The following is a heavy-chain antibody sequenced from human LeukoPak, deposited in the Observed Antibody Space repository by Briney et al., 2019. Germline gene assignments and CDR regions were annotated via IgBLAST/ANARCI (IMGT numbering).Heavy chain of an antibody. J-gene: IGHJ3*02. CDR1: GGSISSYY. Sequence: SETLSLTCTVSGGSISSYYWSWIRQPAGKGLEWIGRIYTSGSTNYNPSLKSRVTISVDTSKNQFSLKLSSVTAADTAVYYCARSVYSSGSLAFDIWGQGTMVTVSS. CDR2: IYTSGST. D-gene: IGHD6-19*01. V-gene: IGHV4-4*07. CDR3: ARSVYSSGSLAFDI.